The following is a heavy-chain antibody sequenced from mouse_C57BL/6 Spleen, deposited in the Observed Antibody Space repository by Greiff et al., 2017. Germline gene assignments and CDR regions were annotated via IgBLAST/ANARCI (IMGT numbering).Heavy chain of an antibody. D-gene: IGHD2-4*01. Sequence: DVHLVESGGDLVKPGGSLKLSCAASGFTFSSYGMSWVRQTPDKRLEWVATISSGGSYTYYPDSVKGRFTISRDNAKNTLYLQMSSLKSEVTAMYYCARHGDDYDGYFDVWGTGTTVTVSS. J-gene: IGHJ1*03. CDR3: ARHGDDYDGYFDV. V-gene: IGHV5-6*01. CDR1: GFTFSSYG. CDR2: ISSGGSYT.